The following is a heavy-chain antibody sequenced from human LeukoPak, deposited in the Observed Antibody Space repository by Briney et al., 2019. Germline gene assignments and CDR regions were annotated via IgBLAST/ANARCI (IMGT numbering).Heavy chain of an antibody. CDR2: IIPIFGTA. D-gene: IGHD3-10*01. CDR3: ARGTGITMVRGVIITKDYYYYMDV. CDR1: GGTFSTYA. V-gene: IGHV1-69*13. J-gene: IGHJ6*03. Sequence: GASVKVSCKASGGTFSTYAISWVRQAPGQGLEWMGGIIPIFGTANYAQKFQVRVTITADESTSTAYMELSSLRSEDTAVYYCARGTGITMVRGVIITKDYYYYMDVWGKGTTVTISS.